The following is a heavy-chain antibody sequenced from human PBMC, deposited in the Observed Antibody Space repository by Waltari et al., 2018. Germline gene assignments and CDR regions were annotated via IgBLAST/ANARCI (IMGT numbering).Heavy chain of an antibody. V-gene: IGHV1-8*01. CDR2: MNPNSGNT. J-gene: IGHJ5*02. CDR1: GYTLTSYD. D-gene: IGHD2-15*01. Sequence: QVQLVQSGAEVKKPGASVKVSCKASGYTLTSYDINWVRQATGQGLEWMGWMNPNSGNTGYAQKFQGRVTMTRNTSISTAYMELSSLRSEDTAVYYCVLEGYCSGGSCYIGDWFDPWGQGTLVTVSS. CDR3: VLEGYCSGGSCYIGDWFDP.